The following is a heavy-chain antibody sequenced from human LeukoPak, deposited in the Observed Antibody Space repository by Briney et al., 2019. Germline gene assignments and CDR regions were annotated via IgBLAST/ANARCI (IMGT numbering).Heavy chain of an antibody. D-gene: IGHD6-13*01. CDR1: GFTFSDYY. V-gene: IGHV3-11*01. Sequence: GGSLRLSCAASGFTFSDYYMTWIRQAPGKGLEWVSYISGSGRTIYYADSVKGRFTISRDNAKNLLYLQMNSLRAEDTAVYYCARAGRAAAGTLAAPDYYYYNGMDVWGQGTTVTVSS. J-gene: IGHJ6*02. CDR3: ARAGRAAAGTLAAPDYYYYNGMDV. CDR2: ISGSGRTI.